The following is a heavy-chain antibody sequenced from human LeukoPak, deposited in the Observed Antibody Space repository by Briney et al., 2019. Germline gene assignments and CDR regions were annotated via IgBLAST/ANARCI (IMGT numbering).Heavy chain of an antibody. CDR3: AKELYSSDWYVDY. J-gene: IGHJ4*02. V-gene: IGHV3-23*01. Sequence: PGGSLRLSCAASGFTFSTYAMSWVRQAPRKGLEWVSGISGSGGRTDHADSVKGRFTISRDNSKNTLYLQMNSLRAEDTAVYYCAKELYSSDWYVDYWGQGTPVTVSS. D-gene: IGHD6-19*01. CDR1: GFTFSTYA. CDR2: ISGSGGRT.